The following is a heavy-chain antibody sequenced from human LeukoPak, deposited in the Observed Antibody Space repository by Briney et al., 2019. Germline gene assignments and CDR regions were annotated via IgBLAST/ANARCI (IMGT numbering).Heavy chain of an antibody. CDR2: IRPSGSTAYA. CDR3: VRTPPNWGFDY. Sequence: ASVKVSCKASGYSFTSYYIYWVRQAPGQGLEYMGIIRPSGSTAYAQNYAQKFQGRVTMTSDSSISTAYMELSSLRSEDTAIYYCVRTPPNWGFDYWGQGTLVTVSS. D-gene: IGHD7-27*01. V-gene: IGHV1-46*01. J-gene: IGHJ4*02. CDR1: GYSFTSYY.